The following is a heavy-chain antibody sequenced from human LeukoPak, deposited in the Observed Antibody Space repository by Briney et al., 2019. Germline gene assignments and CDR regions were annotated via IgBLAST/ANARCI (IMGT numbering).Heavy chain of an antibody. D-gene: IGHD3-22*01. V-gene: IGHV3-21*01. CDR2: ISSSSSYI. Sequence: GGSLRLSCAASGFTFSSYSMNWVRQAPGKGLEWVSSISSSSSYIYYADSVKGRSTISRDNAKNSLYLQMNSLRAEDTAVYYCARDPIMIVVFDAFDIWGQGTMVTVSS. J-gene: IGHJ3*02. CDR1: GFTFSSYS. CDR3: ARDPIMIVVFDAFDI.